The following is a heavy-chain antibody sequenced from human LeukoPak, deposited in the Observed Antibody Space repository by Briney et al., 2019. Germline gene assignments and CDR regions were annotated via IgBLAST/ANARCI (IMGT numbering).Heavy chain of an antibody. CDR3: ASTTGQLAKNWFDP. V-gene: IGHV4-59*11. D-gene: IGHD6-13*01. J-gene: IGHJ5*02. Sequence: PSETLSLTCTVSDGSISSHYWSWIRQPPGKGLEWIGHFAYSGTTSYNASLKSRVTISVDTSKNQFSLTLTSVTAADTAVYYCASTTGQLAKNWFDPWGQGTLVTVSS. CDR2: FAYSGTT. CDR1: DGSISSHY.